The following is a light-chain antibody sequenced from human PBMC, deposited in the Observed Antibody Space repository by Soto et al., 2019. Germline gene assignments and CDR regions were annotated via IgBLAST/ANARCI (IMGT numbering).Light chain of an antibody. J-gene: IGKJ3*01. Sequence: EIVLTQSPGTLSLSPGERATLFCGASQSVSGSYLAWYQQKPGQAPRLLIHGATNRATGIPDRFSGSRSGTDFSLTISRLEPEDSAVYYCQQYGSSPFTFGPGTKVEIK. CDR1: QSVSGSY. CDR3: QQYGSSPFT. CDR2: GAT. V-gene: IGKV3-20*01.